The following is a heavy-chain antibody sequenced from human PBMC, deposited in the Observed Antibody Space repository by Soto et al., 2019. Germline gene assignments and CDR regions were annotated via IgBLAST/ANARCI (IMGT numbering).Heavy chain of an antibody. J-gene: IGHJ2*01. CDR2: IHLAGST. CDR1: GGSFSGYY. CDR3: ARSVVPASLGL. V-gene: IGHV4-34*01. Sequence: QVPLQQWGAGLLKPSETLALTCAVYGGSFSGYYWSWIRQPPGKGLEWIGEIHLAGSTTYNPSLKSRVTTSLDTSQNQCSLKLTSVPAADTAVYYCARSVVPASLGLWGRGNLVTVSS. D-gene: IGHD2-2*01.